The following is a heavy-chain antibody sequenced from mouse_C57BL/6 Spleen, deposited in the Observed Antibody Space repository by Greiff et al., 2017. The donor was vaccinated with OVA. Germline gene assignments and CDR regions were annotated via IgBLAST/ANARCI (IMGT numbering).Heavy chain of an antibody. CDR2: IYPGDGDT. D-gene: IGHD1-1*01. CDR3: ARSLFITTVVAPFDF. Sequence: QVQLKESGAELVKPGASVKISCKASGYAFSSYWMNWVKQRPGKGLEWIGQIYPGDGDTNYNGKFKGKATLPADKSSSTAYMQLSSLTSEDSAVYYCARSLFITTVVAPFDFWGKGTTLTVSS. CDR1: GYAFSSYW. V-gene: IGHV1-80*01. J-gene: IGHJ2*01.